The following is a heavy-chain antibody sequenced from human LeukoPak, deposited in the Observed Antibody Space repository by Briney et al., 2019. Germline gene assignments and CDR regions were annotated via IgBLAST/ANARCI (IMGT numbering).Heavy chain of an antibody. J-gene: IGHJ4*02. D-gene: IGHD3-22*01. Sequence: SETLSLTCTVSGGSISSYYWSWIRQPAGKGLEWIGRVYTSGSPNYNPSLESRVTMSVDTSKNQFSLNLSSVTAADTAVYYCARQAGDSSGPIDYWGQGTLVTVSS. CDR2: VYTSGSP. CDR3: ARQAGDSSGPIDY. V-gene: IGHV4-4*07. CDR1: GGSISSYY.